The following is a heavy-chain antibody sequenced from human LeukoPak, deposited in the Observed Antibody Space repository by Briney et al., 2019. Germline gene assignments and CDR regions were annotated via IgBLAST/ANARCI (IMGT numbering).Heavy chain of an antibody. V-gene: IGHV4-34*01. CDR2: IYHSGST. J-gene: IGHJ5*02. Sequence: SETLSLTCAVYGGSFSGYYWGWIRQPPGKGLEWIGSIYHSGSTHYNPSLKSRVTISVDTSKNQFSLKLSSVTASDTAIYYCARNVSADFSNRHHKWFDPWGQGTLVTVSS. CDR3: ARNVSADFSNRHHKWFDP. D-gene: IGHD2-8*01. CDR1: GGSFSGYY.